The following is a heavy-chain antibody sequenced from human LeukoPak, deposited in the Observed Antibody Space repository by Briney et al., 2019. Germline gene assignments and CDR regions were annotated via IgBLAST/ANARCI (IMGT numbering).Heavy chain of an antibody. CDR3: GRRELSGTYLFDY. D-gene: IGHD1-26*01. CDR1: GGSISSGGYS. CDR2: IYHSGST. Sequence: SETLPLTCAVSGGSISSGGYSWSWIRQPPGKGLEWIGYIYHSGSTYYNPSLKSRVTISVDRSKNQFSLKLSSVTAADTAVYYCGRRELSGTYLFDYWGQGTLVTVSS. V-gene: IGHV4-30-2*01. J-gene: IGHJ4*02.